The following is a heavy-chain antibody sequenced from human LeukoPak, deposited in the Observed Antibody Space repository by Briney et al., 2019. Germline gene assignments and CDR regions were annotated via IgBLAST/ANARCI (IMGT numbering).Heavy chain of an antibody. J-gene: IGHJ4*02. Sequence: CLRLSRAASLFAFSVHHMDGVPEAPGRGLVWSGRSTKEGRYYSPLFAASVKGRFTIWRDEPKNSLYLQMNSLKTEDTAVYYCTRIFYYETGGYYPDHWGQGTLVTVSS. CDR1: LFAFSVHH. CDR3: TRIFYYETGGYYPDH. CDR2: STKEGRYYSP. D-gene: IGHD3-22*01. V-gene: IGHV3-72*01.